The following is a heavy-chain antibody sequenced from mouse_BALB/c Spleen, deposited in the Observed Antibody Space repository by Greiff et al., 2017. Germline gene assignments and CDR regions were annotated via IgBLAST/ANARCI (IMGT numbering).Heavy chain of an antibody. J-gene: IGHJ1*01. CDR1: GFTFTDYY. CDR3: ARDNGNFTFDV. Sequence: EVKLVESGGGLVQPGGSLRLSCATSGFTFTDYYMSWVRQPPGKALEWLGFIRNKANGYTTEYSASVKGRFTISRDNSQSILYLQMNTLRAEDSATYYCARDNGNFTFDVWGAGTTVTVSS. D-gene: IGHD2-1*01. V-gene: IGHV7-3*02. CDR2: IRNKANGYTT.